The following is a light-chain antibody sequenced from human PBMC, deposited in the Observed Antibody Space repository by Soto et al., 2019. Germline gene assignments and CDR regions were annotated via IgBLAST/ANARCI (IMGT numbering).Light chain of an antibody. J-gene: IGLJ2*01. V-gene: IGLV2-14*01. Sequence: QSALTQPASVSGSPGQSITISCTGTSSDIGAYIYVSWYQQHPGKAPKLMIYEVNNRPSGVSNRFSGSQSGNTASLTISGLQAEDEADYYCSSYTSNSAVVFGGGTKVTVL. CDR1: SSDIGAYIY. CDR2: EVN. CDR3: SSYTSNSAVV.